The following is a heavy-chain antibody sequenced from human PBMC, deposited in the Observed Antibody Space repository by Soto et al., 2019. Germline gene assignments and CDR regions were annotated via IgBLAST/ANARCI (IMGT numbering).Heavy chain of an antibody. D-gene: IGHD6-19*01. CDR2: MNPSGGGT. Sequence: ASVKVSCKASGFTVSRYYMHWVRQAPGQGLEYVGIMNPSGGGTTYAQNFQGRVTLSRGTSTSTVYMELSSLRSGDTAVYYCARDGWESTYYHYYYKDVWGKGTTVTVSS. J-gene: IGHJ6*03. CDR1: GFTVSRYY. V-gene: IGHV1-46*01. CDR3: ARDGWESTYYHYYYKDV.